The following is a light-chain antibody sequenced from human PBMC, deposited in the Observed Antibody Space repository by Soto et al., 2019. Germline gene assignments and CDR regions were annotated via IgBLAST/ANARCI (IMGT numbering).Light chain of an antibody. J-gene: IGLJ1*01. CDR2: DVS. Sequence: QSVLTQPASVSGAPGQSITISCTGTSSDIGSYNYVSWYQQHPGKAPKLMIYDVSNRPSGVSNRFSGSKSGNTASLIISGLQAEDEADYYCSLSTSSSPLGYVFGTGTKVTVL. V-gene: IGLV2-14*03. CDR1: SSDIGSYNY. CDR3: SLSTSSSPLGYV.